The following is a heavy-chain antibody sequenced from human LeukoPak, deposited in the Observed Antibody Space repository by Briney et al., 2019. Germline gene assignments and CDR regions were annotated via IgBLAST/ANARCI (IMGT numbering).Heavy chain of an antibody. Sequence: GGSLRLSCVASGYIFSSYGMHWVRQAPGKGLEWVAVIWYDGSNKYYADSVKGRSTISRDNTKNTLYLQMNSLRAEDTAVYYCARGPHSYGHYFDYWGQGTLVTVSS. V-gene: IGHV3-33*01. J-gene: IGHJ4*02. D-gene: IGHD5-18*01. CDR1: GYIFSSYG. CDR2: IWYDGSNK. CDR3: ARGPHSYGHYFDY.